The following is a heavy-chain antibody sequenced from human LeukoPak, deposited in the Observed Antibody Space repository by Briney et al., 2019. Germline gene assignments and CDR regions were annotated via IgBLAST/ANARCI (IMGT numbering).Heavy chain of an antibody. Sequence: GESLKISCKASGYRFTSYWIGWVRQMPGKGLEWMGITYPGGSDIRYSPSFQGQVTFSADKSTSTAYLQWSSLKASDTAMYYCARHGYYSSGTYYTPDHWGQGTLVTVSS. V-gene: IGHV5-51*01. CDR1: GYRFTSYW. D-gene: IGHD3-10*01. J-gene: IGHJ4*02. CDR2: TYPGGSDI. CDR3: ARHGYYSSGTYYTPDH.